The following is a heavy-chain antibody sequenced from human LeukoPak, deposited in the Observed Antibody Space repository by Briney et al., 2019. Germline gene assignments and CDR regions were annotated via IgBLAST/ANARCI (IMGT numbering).Heavy chain of an antibody. CDR2: IWQDGSEM. V-gene: IGHV3-7*03. J-gene: IGHJ6*02. CDR3: ARGPLYQVPYYEHYYGLDV. Sequence: GGSLRLSCVTSGFIFGDYWMSWVRQSPGKGLQWVANIWQDGSEMFYADSLKGRFTISRDNPKNSLYLQMKTLRVEDTAIYYCARGPLYQVPYYEHYYGLDVWGQGTTVTVSS. D-gene: IGHD3-3*01. CDR1: GFIFGDYW.